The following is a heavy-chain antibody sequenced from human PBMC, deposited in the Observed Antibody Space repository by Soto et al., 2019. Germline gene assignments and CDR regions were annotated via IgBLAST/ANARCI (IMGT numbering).Heavy chain of an antibody. CDR2: ISGSGGST. CDR1: GFTFSSYA. J-gene: IGHJ4*02. CDR3: ANGAYYDFWSGPRADY. D-gene: IGHD3-3*01. V-gene: IGHV3-23*01. Sequence: GGSLRLSCAASGFTFSSYAMSWVRQAPGKGLEWVSAISGSGGSTYYADSVKGRFTISRDNSKNTLYLQMNSLRAEDTAVYYCANGAYYDFWSGPRADYWGQGTLVTVSS.